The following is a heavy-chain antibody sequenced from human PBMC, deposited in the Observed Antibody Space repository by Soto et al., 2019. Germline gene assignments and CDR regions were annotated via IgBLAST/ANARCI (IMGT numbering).Heavy chain of an antibody. CDR3: ESYRSAY. D-gene: IGHD4-4*01. Sequence: SQTLSLTCAISGDSISSNSAAWNWIRQSPSRGFEWLGRTYYRSRWYHDYAVSVKSRIIINPDASKNQVSLQLNSVTPDDTAVNYCESYRSAYWGQGTVVPVSS. V-gene: IGHV6-1*01. CDR1: GDSISSNSAA. CDR2: TYYRSRWYH. J-gene: IGHJ4*02.